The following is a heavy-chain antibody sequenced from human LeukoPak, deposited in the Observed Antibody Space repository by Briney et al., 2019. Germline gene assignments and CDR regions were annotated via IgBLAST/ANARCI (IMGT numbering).Heavy chain of an antibody. CDR1: AGSFSGYY. Sequence: SETLSLTCAVYAGSFSGYYWSWIRQPPGKGLEWIGEINHSGSTNYNPSLKSRVTISVDTSKNQFSLKLSSVTAADTAVYYCARGVGYSSSWLNWFDPWGQGTLVTVSS. CDR2: INHSGST. CDR3: ARGVGYSSSWLNWFDP. J-gene: IGHJ5*02. D-gene: IGHD6-13*01. V-gene: IGHV4-34*01.